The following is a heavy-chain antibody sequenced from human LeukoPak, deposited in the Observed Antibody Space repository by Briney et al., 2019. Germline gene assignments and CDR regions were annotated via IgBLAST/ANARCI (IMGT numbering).Heavy chain of an antibody. CDR3: ASDRTYYYDSSGYYPDAFDI. J-gene: IGHJ3*02. CDR2: IIPIFGSA. Sequence: GASVKVSCMASGGTFSSYAISWVRQAPGQGLEWMGGIIPIFGSANYAQKFQGRVTITADKSTSTAYMELSSLRSEDTAVYYCASDRTYYYDSSGYYPDAFDIWGQGTMVTVSS. CDR1: GGTFSSYA. D-gene: IGHD3-22*01. V-gene: IGHV1-69*06.